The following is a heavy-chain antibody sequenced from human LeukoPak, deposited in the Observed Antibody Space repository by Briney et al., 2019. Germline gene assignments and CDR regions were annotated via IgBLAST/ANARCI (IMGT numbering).Heavy chain of an antibody. CDR3: ARHSVQNDAFDI. Sequence: SETLSLTCTVSGYSISSGYYWGWIRQPPGKGLEWIGSIYHSGNTYYNPSLKSRVTISVDTSKNQFSLKLSSVTAADTAVYYCARHSVQNDAFDIWGQGTMVTVSS. J-gene: IGHJ3*02. CDR1: GYSISSGYY. V-gene: IGHV4-38-2*02. CDR2: IYHSGNT.